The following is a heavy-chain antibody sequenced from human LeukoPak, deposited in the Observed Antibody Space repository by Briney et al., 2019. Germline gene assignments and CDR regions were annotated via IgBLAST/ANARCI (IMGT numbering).Heavy chain of an antibody. CDR3: AKDSFSSGWSYYFDY. V-gene: IGHV3-23*01. D-gene: IGHD6-19*01. CDR1: GFTFSAYW. J-gene: IGHJ4*02. Sequence: GGSLRLSCAVSGFTFSAYWMHWVRQFPGKGLEWVSAISGSGGSTYYADSVKGRFTISRDNSKNTLYLQMNSLRAEDTAVYYCAKDSFSSGWSYYFDYWGQGTLVTVSS. CDR2: ISGSGGST.